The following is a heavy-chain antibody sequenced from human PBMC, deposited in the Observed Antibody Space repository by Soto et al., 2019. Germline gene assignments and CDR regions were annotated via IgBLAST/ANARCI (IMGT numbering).Heavy chain of an antibody. D-gene: IGHD3-16*01. CDR2: IYYSGST. Sequence: SETLSLTCTVSGGSISSSIYYWGWIRQPPGKGLEWIGSIYYSGSTYYNPSLKSRVTISVDTSKNQFSLKLSSVTAADTAVYYCARGGYYYYYGMDVRGQGTTVTVSS. CDR3: ARGGYYYYYGMDV. CDR1: GGSISSSIYY. V-gene: IGHV4-39*01. J-gene: IGHJ6*02.